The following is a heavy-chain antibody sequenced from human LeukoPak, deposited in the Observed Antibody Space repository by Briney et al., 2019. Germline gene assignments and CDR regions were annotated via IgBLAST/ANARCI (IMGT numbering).Heavy chain of an antibody. V-gene: IGHV3-15*01. CDR3: SRIFYDDSNDHHPNDIH. CDR1: GLNSSRYM. J-gene: IGHJ4*02. D-gene: IGHD3-3*02. Sequence: PGGSLRLSCAASGLNSSRYMMKWVRQAPGKGLEWVARLRSRGDGGTTDYATPVKGRFIFSRDDSKNMLYLQMNSLKTEDTAVYYCSRIFYDDSNDHHPNDIHWGQGTLVTVSS. CDR2: LRSRGDGGTT.